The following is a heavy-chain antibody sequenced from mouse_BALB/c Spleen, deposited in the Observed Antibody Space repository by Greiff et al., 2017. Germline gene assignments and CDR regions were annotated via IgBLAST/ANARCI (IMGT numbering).Heavy chain of an antibody. CDR1: GFSLTSYD. CDR3: VRERRGYYYGSSSYFDV. D-gene: IGHD1-1*01. J-gene: IGHJ1*01. Sequence: VQVVESGPGLVAPSQSLSITCTVSGFSLTSYDISWIRQPPGKGLEWLGVIWTGGGTNYNSAFMSRLSISKDNSKSQVFLKMNSLQTDDTAIYYCVRERRGYYYGSSSYFDVWGAGTTVTVSS. V-gene: IGHV2-9-2*01. CDR2: IWTGGGT.